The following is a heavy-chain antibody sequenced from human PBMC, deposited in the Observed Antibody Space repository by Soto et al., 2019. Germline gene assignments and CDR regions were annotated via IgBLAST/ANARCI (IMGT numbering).Heavy chain of an antibody. J-gene: IGHJ3*02. Sequence: EVQLVESGGGLVKPGGSLTLSCAASGFTFSNSWMNWVRQAPGKGLEWVGRIKSKANGGRADYAAPVQGRFTISRDDSKNTLYLQMNGLKTENTDVYYCVDFWNCGPVEIWGQGTMVTVSP. CDR1: GFTFSNSW. V-gene: IGHV3-15*07. D-gene: IGHD3-3*01. CDR2: IKSKANGGRA. CDR3: VDFWNCGPVEI.